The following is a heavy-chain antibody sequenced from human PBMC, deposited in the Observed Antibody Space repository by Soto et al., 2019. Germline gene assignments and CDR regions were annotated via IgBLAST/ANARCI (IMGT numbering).Heavy chain of an antibody. CDR2: ISGSGGST. CDR1: GFTFSSYA. Sequence: EVQLLESGGGLVQPGGSLRLSCAASGFTFSSYAMSWVRQAPGKGLEWVSAISGSGGSTYYAGSVKGRFTISRDNSKNTLYLQMNSLRADDTAVYYCAKDGDQWLVLTQIDYWGQGTLVTVFS. CDR3: AKDGDQWLVLTQIDY. J-gene: IGHJ4*02. D-gene: IGHD6-19*01. V-gene: IGHV3-23*01.